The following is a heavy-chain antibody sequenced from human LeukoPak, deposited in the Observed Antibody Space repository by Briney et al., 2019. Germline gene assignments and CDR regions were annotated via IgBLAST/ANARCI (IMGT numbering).Heavy chain of an antibody. CDR3: AGGPGFLIDC. Sequence: GGSLRLSCAASGFTFSSYWMSWVRQAPGKGLEWVANIKRDGSEKHYVDSVKGRLTISRDNAKNLLYLQMNSLRVEDTAVYYCAGGPGFLIDCWGQGTLVTVSS. V-gene: IGHV3-7*01. CDR1: GFTFSSYW. CDR2: IKRDGSEK. D-gene: IGHD3-3*01. J-gene: IGHJ4*02.